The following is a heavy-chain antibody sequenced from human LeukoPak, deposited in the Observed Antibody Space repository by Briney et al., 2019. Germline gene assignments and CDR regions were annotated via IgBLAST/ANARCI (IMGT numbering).Heavy chain of an antibody. D-gene: IGHD4-11*01. Sequence: SETLSLTCAVYGGSFSGYYWNWIRQPPGKGLEWIGEINHSGSTNYNPSLKSRVTISVDTSKNQFSLKLSSVTAADTAVYYCARGFYSPHYWGQGTLVSVSS. V-gene: IGHV4-34*01. CDR2: INHSGST. J-gene: IGHJ4*02. CDR3: ARGFYSPHY. CDR1: GGSFSGYY.